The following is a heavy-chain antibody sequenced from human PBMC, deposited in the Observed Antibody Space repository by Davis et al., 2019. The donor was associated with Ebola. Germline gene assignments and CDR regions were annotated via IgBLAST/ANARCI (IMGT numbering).Heavy chain of an antibody. Sequence: GESLKIPCAASGFTFSSYGMHLVRQAPGKGLEWVSVLSSDGITQYYADSVKGRFTISRDNSKNTLYLQMNSLRAEDTAVYYCAKGGTWAYYFDYWGQGTLVTVSS. D-gene: IGHD1-1*01. J-gene: IGHJ4*02. CDR2: LSSDGITQ. CDR1: GFTFSSYG. CDR3: AKGGTWAYYFDY. V-gene: IGHV3-30*18.